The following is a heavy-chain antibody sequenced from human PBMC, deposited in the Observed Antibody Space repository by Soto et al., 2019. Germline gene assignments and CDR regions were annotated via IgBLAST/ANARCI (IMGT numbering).Heavy chain of an antibody. J-gene: IGHJ5*02. D-gene: IGHD4-17*01. CDR2: IYYSGST. V-gene: IGHV4-31*03. Sequence: PSETLSLTCTVSGGSISSGGYYWSWIRQHPGKGLEWIGYIYYSGSTYYNPSLKSRVTISVDTSKNQFSLKLSSVTAADTAVYYWARVGYGDSNRLDPWGQGNMVTVYS. CDR1: GGSISSGGYY. CDR3: ARVGYGDSNRLDP.